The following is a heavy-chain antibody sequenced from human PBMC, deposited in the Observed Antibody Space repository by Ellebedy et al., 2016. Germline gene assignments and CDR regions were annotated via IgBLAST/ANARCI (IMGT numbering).Heavy chain of an antibody. CDR3: VRGCTNGECQPGGFDY. CDR1: GFTFSNYW. CDR2: VYSDETTT. J-gene: IGHJ4*02. Sequence: GESLKISCAASGFTFSNYWVSWVRQVPGKGLLWVSRVYSDETTTLSADSVKGRFTVSRDNAKNTLYLQMNSLRAEDTAVYYCVRGCTNGECQPGGFDYWGQGTLVTVSS. V-gene: IGHV3-74*01. D-gene: IGHD2-8*01.